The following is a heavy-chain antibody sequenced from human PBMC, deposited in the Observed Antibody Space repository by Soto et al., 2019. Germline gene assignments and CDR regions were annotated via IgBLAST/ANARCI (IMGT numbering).Heavy chain of an antibody. CDR1: GFTFSSYG. J-gene: IGHJ4*02. D-gene: IGHD6-19*01. CDR2: IWYDGSNK. Sequence: QVQLVESGGGVVQPGRSLRLSCAASGFTFSSYGMHWVRQAPGKGLEWVAVIWYDGSNKYYADSVKGRFTISRDNSKNTLYLQMNSLRAEDTAVYYCARGSDPVAGDFDYWGQGTLVTVSS. CDR3: ARGSDPVAGDFDY. V-gene: IGHV3-33*01.